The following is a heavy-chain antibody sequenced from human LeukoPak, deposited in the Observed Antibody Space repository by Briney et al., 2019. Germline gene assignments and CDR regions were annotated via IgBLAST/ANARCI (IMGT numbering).Heavy chain of an antibody. CDR1: GGSISSYY. CDR2: IYSTGST. Sequence: SQTLSLTCTVSGGSISSYYWSWIRQPAGKGLEWNGRIYSTGSTNYNPSLKSRVTMSVDTSKNQFSLRLRSVTAADTAVYYCARQIASAGTAGFDFWGQGALATVSS. D-gene: IGHD6-13*01. J-gene: IGHJ4*02. CDR3: ARQIASAGTAGFDF. V-gene: IGHV4-4*07.